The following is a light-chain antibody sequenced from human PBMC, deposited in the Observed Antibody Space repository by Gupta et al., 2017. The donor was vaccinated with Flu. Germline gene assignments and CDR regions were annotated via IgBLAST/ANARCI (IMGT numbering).Light chain of an antibody. V-gene: IGLV4-69*01. J-gene: IGLJ3*02. CDR1: SGHSSYA. CDR2: VNSDGSH. Sequence: QLVLTQSPSASASLGASVKLTCTLSSGHSSYAITWHQQQPEKGPRYLMKVNSDGSHSKGDGIPDRFLGSSSGAERYLTISSLQSEDEADYYCQTWGTGIPVFGGGTKLTVL. CDR3: QTWGTGIPV.